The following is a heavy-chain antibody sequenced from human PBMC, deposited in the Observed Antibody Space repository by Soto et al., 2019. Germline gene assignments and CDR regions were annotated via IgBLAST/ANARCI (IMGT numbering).Heavy chain of an antibody. D-gene: IGHD6-13*01. J-gene: IGHJ5*02. Sequence: SETLSLTCTVSGGSISSSSYYWGWIRQPPGKGLEWIGSIYYSGSTYYNPSLKSRVTISVDTSKNQFSLKLSSVTAADTAVYYCARLNAAAGKRWFDPWGQGTLVTVSS. CDR1: GGSISSSSYY. CDR2: IYYSGST. V-gene: IGHV4-39*01. CDR3: ARLNAAAGKRWFDP.